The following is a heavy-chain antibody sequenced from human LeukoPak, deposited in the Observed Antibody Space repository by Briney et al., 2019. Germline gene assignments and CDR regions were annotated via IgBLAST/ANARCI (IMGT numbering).Heavy chain of an antibody. CDR3: ASDYYDSSGYSYYYYMDV. J-gene: IGHJ6*03. V-gene: IGHV4-39*02. D-gene: IGHD3-22*01. Sequence: SETLSLTCTVSGGSISSSSYYWGWIRQPPGKGLEWIGSIYYSGSTYYNPSLKSRVTISVDRAKNEFYLKLRSVTAEDTAVYYCASDYYDSSGYSYYYYMDVWGKGTTVTVSS. CDR2: IYYSGST. CDR1: GGSISSSSYY.